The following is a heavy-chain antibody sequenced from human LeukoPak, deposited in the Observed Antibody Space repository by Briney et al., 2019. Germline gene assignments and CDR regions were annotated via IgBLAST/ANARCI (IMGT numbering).Heavy chain of an antibody. CDR1: GYTFTSYG. J-gene: IGHJ3*02. Sequence: ASVKVSCKASGYTFTSYGISWVRQAPGQGLEWMGWISAYNGNTNYAQKLQGRVTMTTDTSTSTAYMELRSLRSDDTAVYYCAREDNWNDGTWDAFDIWGQGTMVTVSS. V-gene: IGHV1-18*01. CDR2: ISAYNGNT. CDR3: AREDNWNDGTWDAFDI. D-gene: IGHD1-1*01.